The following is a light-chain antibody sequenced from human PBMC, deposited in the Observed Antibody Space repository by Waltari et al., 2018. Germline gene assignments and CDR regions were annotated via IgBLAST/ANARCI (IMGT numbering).Light chain of an antibody. CDR3: QQANSFPLT. V-gene: IGKV1-12*01. J-gene: IGKJ4*01. CDR2: SAS. Sequence: DIQMTQSPSSVSASVGDTVTITCRASKGISTWVAWYQQKPGLAPKLLIHSASHLQNGVSSRFSGSASGTDLTLTITNLQPEDFATYYCQQANSFPLTFGGGTKVDIK. CDR1: KGISTW.